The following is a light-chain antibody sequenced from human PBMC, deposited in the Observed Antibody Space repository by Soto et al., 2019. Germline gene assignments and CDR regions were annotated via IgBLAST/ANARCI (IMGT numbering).Light chain of an antibody. CDR3: QHYDNLPPLT. CDR1: QDINNF. V-gene: IGKV1-33*01. CDR2: DAS. J-gene: IGKJ4*01. Sequence: DIQMTQSPSSLSASVGDGVTITCQASQDINNFLNWYQQKPGSAPKLLIYDASNLETGVPSRFSGSGSGTDFIFSISSLQPEDIATYYCQHYDNLPPLTFGGGTKVEI.